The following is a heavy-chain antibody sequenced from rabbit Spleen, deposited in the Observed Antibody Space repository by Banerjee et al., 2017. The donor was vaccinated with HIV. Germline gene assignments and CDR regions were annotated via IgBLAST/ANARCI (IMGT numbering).Heavy chain of an antibody. CDR2: MDTTGSGDT. CDR3: ARDTSSSFSSYGMDL. V-gene: IGHV1S45*01. J-gene: IGHJ6*01. D-gene: IGHD1-1*01. Sequence: QEQLEESGGGLVKPGASLTLTCKASGFSFSSGYYMYWVRQAPGKGLEWVGCMDTTGSGDTYYASWAKGRFTLSKTSSTTVTLQMTSLTAADTATYFCARDTSSSFSSYGMDLWGPGTLVTVS. CDR1: GFSFSSGYY.